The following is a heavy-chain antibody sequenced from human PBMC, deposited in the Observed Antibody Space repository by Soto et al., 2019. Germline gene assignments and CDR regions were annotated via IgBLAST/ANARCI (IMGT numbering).Heavy chain of an antibody. V-gene: IGHV3-7*03. J-gene: IGHJ6*02. CDR2: IKQDGSEK. CDR3: AREVGEPYSGYDLYYYGMDV. CDR1: GFTFSSYA. Sequence: EVQLLESGGGLVQPGGSLRLSCAASGFTFSSYAMSWVRQAPGKGLEWVANIKQDGSEKYYVDSVKGRFTISRDNAKNSLYLQMNSLRAEDTAVYYCAREVGEPYSGYDLYYYGMDVWGQGTTVTVSS. D-gene: IGHD5-12*01.